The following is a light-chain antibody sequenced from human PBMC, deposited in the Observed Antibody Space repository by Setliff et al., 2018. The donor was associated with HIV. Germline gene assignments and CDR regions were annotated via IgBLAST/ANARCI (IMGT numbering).Light chain of an antibody. Sequence: SALTQPASVSGSPGQSISISCTGNSSNIGTYDFVSWYRQYPGKAPQLTIYEVNKRPSGVSERFSGSKSGNAASLTISGLQSDDEADYYCSSYAGSSSFEVFGTGTKVTVL. J-gene: IGLJ1*01. CDR1: SSNIGTYDF. V-gene: IGLV2-23*02. CDR3: SSYAGSSSFEV. CDR2: EVN.